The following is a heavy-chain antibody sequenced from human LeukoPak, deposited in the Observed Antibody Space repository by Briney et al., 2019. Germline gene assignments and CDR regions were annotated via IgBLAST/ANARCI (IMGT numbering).Heavy chain of an antibody. Sequence: GWSLTLSRVPTAYNFSILAVSWARQAPEQGMEWVSAISGSGGSTYYAGSVKGRFTISRDKSKNTLFLQMNSLRAEDTAVNYRAKDHSCRGSSCNVVTWGQGAMGSVSS. CDR2: ISGSGGST. CDR3: AKDHSCRGSSCNVVT. D-gene: IGHD2-2*01. J-gene: IGHJ3*01. V-gene: IGHV3-23*01. CDR1: AYNFSILA.